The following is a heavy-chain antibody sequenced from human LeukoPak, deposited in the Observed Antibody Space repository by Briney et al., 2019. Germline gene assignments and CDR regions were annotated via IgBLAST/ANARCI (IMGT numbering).Heavy chain of an antibody. J-gene: IGHJ4*02. CDR3: ATDIIVVVPAALDY. V-gene: IGHV3-21*01. D-gene: IGHD2-2*01. Sequence: NPGGSLRLSCAASGFTFSSYSMNWVRQAPGKGLEWLSSISSSSSYIYYADSVKGRFTISRDNAKNSLYLQMNSLRAEDTAVYYCATDIIVVVPAALDYWGQGTLVTVSS. CDR2: ISSSSSYI. CDR1: GFTFSSYS.